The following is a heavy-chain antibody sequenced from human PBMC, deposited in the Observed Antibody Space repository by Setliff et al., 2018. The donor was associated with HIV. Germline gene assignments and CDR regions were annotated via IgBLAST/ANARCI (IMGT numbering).Heavy chain of an antibody. D-gene: IGHD1-26*01. CDR3: ATWGGSPDGYFYYYMDV. CDR2: IIPIFGTA. CDR1: GGTFSSYA. J-gene: IGHJ6*03. V-gene: IGHV1-69*13. Sequence: SVKVSCKASGGTFSSYAISWVRQAPGQGLEWMGGIIPIFGTANYAQKFQGRVTITADESTSTAYMELSSLRSEDTAVYYCATWGGSPDGYFYYYMDVWGKGTTVTVSS.